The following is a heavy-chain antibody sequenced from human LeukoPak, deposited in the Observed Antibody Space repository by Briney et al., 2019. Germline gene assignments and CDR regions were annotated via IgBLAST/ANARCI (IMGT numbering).Heavy chain of an antibody. Sequence: PGGSLRLSCAASGFTFSSYGMHWVRQAPGKGLEWVSSISSSSSYIYYADSVKGRFTISRDNAKNSLYLQMNSLRAEDTAVYYCAKELIVATIGDDAFDIWGQGTMVTVSS. CDR2: ISSSSSYI. J-gene: IGHJ3*02. D-gene: IGHD5-12*01. V-gene: IGHV3-21*01. CDR1: GFTFSSYG. CDR3: AKELIVATIGDDAFDI.